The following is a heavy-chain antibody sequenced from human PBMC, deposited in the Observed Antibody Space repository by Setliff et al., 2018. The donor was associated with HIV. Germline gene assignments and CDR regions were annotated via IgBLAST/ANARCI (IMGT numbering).Heavy chain of an antibody. J-gene: IGHJ6*03. V-gene: IGHV1-3*01. D-gene: IGHD3-10*01. CDR2: INAGNGNT. CDR1: GYTFTSYV. Sequence: GASVKVSCKASGYTFTSYVMHWVRQAPGQRLEWMGWINAGNGNTKYSQKFQGRVTFTRDTSASTAYMELSSLRSEDTAVYYCAREGKFRYYYYMDVWAKGTTVTVSS. CDR3: AREGKFRYYYYMDV.